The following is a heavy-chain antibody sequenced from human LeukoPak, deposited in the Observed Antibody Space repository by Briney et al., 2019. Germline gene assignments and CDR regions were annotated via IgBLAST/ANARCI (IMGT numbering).Heavy chain of an antibody. D-gene: IGHD4-17*01. CDR2: TNHRGST. J-gene: IGHJ6*02. CDR3: GSTVITMYGMDV. Sequence: PSETLSLPCAVCLGSSIGDYWSWICQPPGKGLEWIGETNHRGSTNYNPSLKSRVTISLDTSKNQFSLKLRSVIDANAGVYYCGSTVITMYGMDVWGQGTTVTVSS. V-gene: IGHV4-34*01. CDR1: LGSSIGDY.